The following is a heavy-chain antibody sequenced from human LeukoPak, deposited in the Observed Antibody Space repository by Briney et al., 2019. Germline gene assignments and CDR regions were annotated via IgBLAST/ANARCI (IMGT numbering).Heavy chain of an antibody. CDR3: TTGLLWFGDFDY. J-gene: IGHJ4*02. CDR1: AVTVRNAG. V-gene: IGHV3-15*01. D-gene: IGHD3-10*01. CDR2: IKRETDGGTT. Sequence: WRSLRLSGAAPAVTVRNAGIACVRHPPWKGLQWVGRIKRETDGGTTDYAAPVKGRFTISRDDSKNTLYLQMNSLKTEDTAVYYCTTGLLWFGDFDYWGQGTLVTVSS.